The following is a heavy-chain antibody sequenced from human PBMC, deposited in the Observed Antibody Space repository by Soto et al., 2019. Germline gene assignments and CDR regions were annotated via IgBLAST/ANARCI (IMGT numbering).Heavy chain of an antibody. V-gene: IGHV4-31*03. Sequence: SETLSLTCTVSGGSISSGDYYWSWIRQHPGKGQEWIGYIYYSGSTYYNPSLKSRVTISVDTSKNQFSLKLSSVTAADTAVYYCARDRGYCSGGSCYYYGMDVWGQGTTVTVSS. D-gene: IGHD2-15*01. CDR3: ARDRGYCSGGSCYYYGMDV. J-gene: IGHJ6*02. CDR1: GGSISSGDYY. CDR2: IYYSGST.